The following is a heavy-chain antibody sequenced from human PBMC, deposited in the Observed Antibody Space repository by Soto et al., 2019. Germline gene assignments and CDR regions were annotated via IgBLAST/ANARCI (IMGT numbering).Heavy chain of an antibody. Sequence: ASVKVSCKASGGTFSSYTISWVRQAPGQGLEWMGRIIPILGIANYAQKFQGRVTITADKSTSTAYMELSSLRSEDTAVYYCALRYCSGGSCYGIDLDYWGQGTLVTVSS. J-gene: IGHJ4*02. D-gene: IGHD2-15*01. V-gene: IGHV1-69*02. CDR1: GGTFSSYT. CDR3: ALRYCSGGSCYGIDLDY. CDR2: IIPILGIA.